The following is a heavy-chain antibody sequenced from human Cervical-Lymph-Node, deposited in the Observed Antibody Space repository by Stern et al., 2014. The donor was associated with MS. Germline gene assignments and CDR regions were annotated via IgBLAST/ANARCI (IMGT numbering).Heavy chain of an antibody. CDR2: ISISGTII. CDR3: ARDLYCSGGACYRGYFDY. D-gene: IGHD2-15*01. CDR1: GFTFSDYY. V-gene: IGHV3-11*01. J-gene: IGHJ4*02. Sequence: MQLVESGGGLVKPGGSLRLSCSASGFTFSDYYMSWIRQAPGKGLEWISYISISGTIIYYADSVKGRFTISRDNAKNSLYLQMNSLRADDTAVYYCARDLYCSGGACYRGYFDYWGQGTLVTVSS.